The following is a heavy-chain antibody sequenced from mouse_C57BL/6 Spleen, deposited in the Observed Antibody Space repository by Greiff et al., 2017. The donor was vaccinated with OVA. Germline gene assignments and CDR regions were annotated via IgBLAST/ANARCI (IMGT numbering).Heavy chain of an antibody. J-gene: IGHJ4*01. CDR1: GYAFTNYL. CDR3: ARSTVVARDYAMDY. D-gene: IGHD1-1*01. Sequence: VQLQQSGAELVRPGTSVKVSCKASGYAFTNYLIEWVKQRPGQGLEWIGVINPGSGGTNYSEKLKGKATLTADKSSSTAYMQLSSLTSEDSAVYFCARSTVVARDYAMDYWGQGTSVTVSS. V-gene: IGHV1-54*01. CDR2: INPGSGGT.